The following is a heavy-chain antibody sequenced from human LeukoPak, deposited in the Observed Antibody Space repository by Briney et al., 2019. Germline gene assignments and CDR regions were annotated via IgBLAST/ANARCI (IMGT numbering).Heavy chain of an antibody. CDR1: GGTFSNYA. V-gene: IGHV1-18*01. D-gene: IGHD3-22*01. Sequence: ASVKVSCKASGGTFSNYAISWVRQAPGQGLEWMGWISAYNGNTNYAQKLQGRVTMTTDTSTSTAYMELRSLRSDDTAVYYCARIYYDSSGYPFDYWGQGTLVTVSS. J-gene: IGHJ4*02. CDR2: ISAYNGNT. CDR3: ARIYYDSSGYPFDY.